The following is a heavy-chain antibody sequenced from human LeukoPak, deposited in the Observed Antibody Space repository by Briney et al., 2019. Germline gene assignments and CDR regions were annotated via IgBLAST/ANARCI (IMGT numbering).Heavy chain of an antibody. J-gene: IGHJ4*02. CDR1: GFTVSSSY. CDR2: LYSGGNT. Sequence: PGGSLRLSCAASGFTVSSSYMSWVRQAPGKGLEWVSILYSGGNTYYADSVKGRFTISRDNSKNTLYLQMNSLRAEDTAVYYCASSYFDYWGQGTLVTVSS. CDR3: ASSYFDY. V-gene: IGHV3-66*01.